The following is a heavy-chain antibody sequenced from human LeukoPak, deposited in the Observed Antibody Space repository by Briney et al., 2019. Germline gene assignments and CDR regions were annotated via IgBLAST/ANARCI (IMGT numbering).Heavy chain of an antibody. V-gene: IGHV4-4*07. J-gene: IGHJ4*02. CDR1: GGSISSYY. CDR2: IYTSGST. Sequence: KPSETLSLTCTVSGGSISSYYWSWIRQPAGKGLEWIGRIYTSGSTNYNPSLQSRVTMSVDTSKNQFSLKLSSVTAADTAVYYCARDRGGGSYQYFDYWGQGTLVTVSS. D-gene: IGHD1-26*01. CDR3: ARDRGGGSYQYFDY.